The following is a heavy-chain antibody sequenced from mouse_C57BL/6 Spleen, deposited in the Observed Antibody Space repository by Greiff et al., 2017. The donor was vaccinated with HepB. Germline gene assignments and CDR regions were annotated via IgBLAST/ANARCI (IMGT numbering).Heavy chain of an antibody. J-gene: IGHJ2*01. CDR2: IYPGDGDT. CDR3: ARPTYYGSSSYYFDY. D-gene: IGHD1-1*01. V-gene: IGHV1-82*01. CDR1: GYAFSSSW. Sequence: VKLQESGPELVKPGASVKISCKASGYAFSSSWMNWVKQRPGKGLEWIGRIYPGDGDTNYNGKFKGKATLTADKSSSTAYMQLSSLTSEDSAVYFCARPTYYGSSSYYFDYWGQGTTLTVSS.